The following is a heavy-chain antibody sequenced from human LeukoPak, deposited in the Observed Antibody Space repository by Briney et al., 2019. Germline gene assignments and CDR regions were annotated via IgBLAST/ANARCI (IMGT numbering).Heavy chain of an antibody. J-gene: IGHJ4*02. CDR3: ERLGYYDALTDILDDF. Sequence: PGGSLRLSCAASGFIVSSNYMSWVRQAPGKGLEWVSIIYSGGSTYYADPVKGRFTISRDISKNTLHLQMNSLRAEDTAVYYCERLGYYDALTDILDDFWGQGTLVTVSS. CDR2: IYSGGST. CDR1: GFIVSSNY. D-gene: IGHD3-9*01. V-gene: IGHV3-53*01.